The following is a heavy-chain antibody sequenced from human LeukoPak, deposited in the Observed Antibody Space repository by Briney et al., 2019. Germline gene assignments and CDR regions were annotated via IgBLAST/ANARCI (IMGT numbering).Heavy chain of an antibody. D-gene: IGHD3-10*01. V-gene: IGHV3-43*01. CDR1: GFTFDDYT. Sequence: GGSLRLSCAASGFTFDDYTMHWVRQAPGKGLEWVSLISWDGGSTYYADSVKGRFTISRDNSKNSLYLQMNSLRTEDTALYYCAKDQQSFGDPALGIDYWGQGTLVTVSS. CDR2: ISWDGGST. CDR3: AKDQQSFGDPALGIDY. J-gene: IGHJ4*02.